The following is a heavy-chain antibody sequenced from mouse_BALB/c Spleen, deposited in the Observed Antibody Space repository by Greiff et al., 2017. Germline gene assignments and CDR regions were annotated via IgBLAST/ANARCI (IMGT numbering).Heavy chain of an antibody. Sequence: EVHLVESWGGLVKPGGSLKLSCAASGFTFSSYAMSWVRQTPEKRLEWVASISSGGSTYYPDSVKGRFTISRDNARNILYLQMSSLRSEDTAMYYCARGGYGSSGNSYFDYWGQGTTLTVSS. CDR1: GFTFSSYA. V-gene: IGHV5-6-5*01. J-gene: IGHJ2*01. CDR3: ARGGYGSSGNSYFDY. CDR2: ISSGGST. D-gene: IGHD1-1*01.